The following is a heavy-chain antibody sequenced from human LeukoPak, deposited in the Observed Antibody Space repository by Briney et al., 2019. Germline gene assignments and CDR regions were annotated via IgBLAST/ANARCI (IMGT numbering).Heavy chain of an antibody. J-gene: IGHJ6*02. V-gene: IGHV3-66*01. CDR2: IYSGGDT. D-gene: IGHD3-10*01. Sequence: PGGSLRLSCAASGFTVSSNYMTWVRQAPGKGLEWVSVIYSGGDTYYADSVKGRFTISRDNSKNTLYLQMNSLRAEDTAVHYCARSRVSGSYGMDVWGQGTTVTVSS. CDR3: ARSRVSGSYGMDV. CDR1: GFTVSSNY.